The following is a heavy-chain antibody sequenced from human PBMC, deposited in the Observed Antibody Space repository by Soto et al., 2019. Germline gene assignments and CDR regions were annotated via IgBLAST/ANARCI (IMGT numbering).Heavy chain of an antibody. CDR1: GFTFSSYA. V-gene: IGHV3-23*01. CDR3: AKDLIYLACGSYDYFAY. Sequence: EVQLLESGGGLVQPGGSLRLSCAASGFTFSSYAMSWVRQAPGKGLEWVSAISGSGGSTYYADSVKGRFTISRDNSKNTLYLQMNSLRAEDTAVYYCAKDLIYLACGSYDYFAYCGQETLVTFSS. CDR2: ISGSGGST. J-gene: IGHJ4*02. D-gene: IGHD1-26*01.